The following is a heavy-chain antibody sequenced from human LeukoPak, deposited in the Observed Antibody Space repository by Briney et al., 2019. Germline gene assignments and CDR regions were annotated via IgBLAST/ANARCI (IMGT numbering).Heavy chain of an antibody. CDR2: INSDGSST. D-gene: IGHD6-19*01. CDR1: GFTFSSYW. J-gene: IGHJ4*02. V-gene: IGHV3-74*01. Sequence: GGSLRLSCAASGFTFSSYWMHWVRQAPGKGLVWVSGINSDGSSTRYADSVKGRFTISRDSAKNALFLQMNSLRADDTAVYYCAKGSSSSGWYGVDDYWGQGTLVTVSS. CDR3: AKGSSSSGWYGVDDY.